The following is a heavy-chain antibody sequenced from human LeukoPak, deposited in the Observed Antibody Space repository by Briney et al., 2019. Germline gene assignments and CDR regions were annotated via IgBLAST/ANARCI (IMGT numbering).Heavy chain of an antibody. V-gene: IGHV3-30*18. D-gene: IGHD3-10*01. CDR3: AKEGWLGELSGY. CDR2: ISYDGSNK. J-gene: IGHJ4*02. Sequence: GGSLRLSCAASGFTFSSYGMHWVRQAPGKGLEWVAVISYDGSNKYYADSVKGRFTISRDNSKNTLYLQMNSLRAEDTAVYYCAKEGWLGELSGYWGQGTLVTVSS. CDR1: GFTFSSYG.